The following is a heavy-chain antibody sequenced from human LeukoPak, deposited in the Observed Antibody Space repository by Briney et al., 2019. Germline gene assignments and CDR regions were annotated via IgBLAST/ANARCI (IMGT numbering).Heavy chain of an antibody. D-gene: IGHD6-25*01. CDR3: ARFAAGGSSYYYMDV. Sequence: GGSLRLSCAASGFTFSSYDMHWVRQPPGKGLEWVSNIGTSSTTIYYADSVKGRFTISRDNAKNSLYLQMNSLRADDTAVYYCARFAAGGSSYYYMDVWGKGTTVTVSS. V-gene: IGHV3-48*01. J-gene: IGHJ6*03. CDR1: GFTFSSYD. CDR2: IGTSSTTI.